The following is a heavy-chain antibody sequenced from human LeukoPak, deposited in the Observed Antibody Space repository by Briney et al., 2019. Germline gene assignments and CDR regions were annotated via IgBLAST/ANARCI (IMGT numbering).Heavy chain of an antibody. J-gene: IGHJ4*02. V-gene: IGHV3-21*01. CDR3: ARDATTVVTPIDY. D-gene: IGHD4-23*01. CDR1: GFTFSTYN. Sequence: PGGSLRLSCAASGFTFSTYNMNWVRQAPGKGLEWVSSISGRSSYIYYADSVKGRFTISRDNAKNSLYLQMNSLRAEDTAVYYCARDATTVVTPIDYWGQGTLVTVSS. CDR2: ISGRSSYI.